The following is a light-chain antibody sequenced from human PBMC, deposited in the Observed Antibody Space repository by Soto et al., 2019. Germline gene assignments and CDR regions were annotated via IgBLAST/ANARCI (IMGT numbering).Light chain of an antibody. V-gene: IGKV1-33*01. CDR1: QDIRGY. CDR2: DAT. J-gene: IGKJ5*01. Sequence: DIQMTQSPSSLSASVGDRVTITCQASQDIRGYLNWYQQKPGKPPKLLIYDATNFETGVSKRFSGSGSGTHFTLAILGLQPVDIGTFYCQQYEAFPITFGHGTRVDIK. CDR3: QQYEAFPIT.